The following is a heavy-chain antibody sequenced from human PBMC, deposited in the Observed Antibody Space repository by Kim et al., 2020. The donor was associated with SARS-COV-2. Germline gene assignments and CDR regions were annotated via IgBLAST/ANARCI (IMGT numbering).Heavy chain of an antibody. D-gene: IGHD6-13*01. J-gene: IGHJ4*02. Sequence: NPRGNTNQHPSLKSRVTISVDTSKNQFSLKLSSVTAADTAVYYCARGGVFWGQGTLVTVSS. CDR2: NPRGNT. CDR3: ARGGVF. V-gene: IGHV4-34*01.